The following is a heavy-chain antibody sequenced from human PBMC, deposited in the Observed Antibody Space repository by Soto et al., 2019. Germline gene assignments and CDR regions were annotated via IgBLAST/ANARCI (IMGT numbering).Heavy chain of an antibody. Sequence: QITVKESGPTLVKPTQTLTLTCTFSGFSLSTSGVGVGWIRQPPGKALEWLALIYLDDNKRYSPSLKSRLTITKDTSKNQVVLRMTNMDPVDTATYYCAHSRVGLWVGEITYFDYWGQGTLVAVSS. D-gene: IGHD3-10*01. CDR1: GFSLSTSGVG. CDR3: AHSRVGLWVGEITYFDY. CDR2: IYLDDNK. V-gene: IGHV2-5*02. J-gene: IGHJ4*02.